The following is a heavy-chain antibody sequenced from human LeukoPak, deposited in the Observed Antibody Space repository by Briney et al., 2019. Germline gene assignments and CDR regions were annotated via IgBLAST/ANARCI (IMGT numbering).Heavy chain of an antibody. CDR1: GFTFSGYG. CDR2: IWSDGSNK. V-gene: IGHV3-33*01. J-gene: IGHJ4*02. Sequence: GGSLRLSCATSGFTFSGYGMHWVRQAPGKGLGWLTVIWSDGSNKNYADSVKGRFTISRDNSKNTLYLQMNSLRAEDTAVYYCARGYYAGRGHHFEYWGQGTLVTVSS. D-gene: IGHD3-22*01. CDR3: ARGYYAGRGHHFEY.